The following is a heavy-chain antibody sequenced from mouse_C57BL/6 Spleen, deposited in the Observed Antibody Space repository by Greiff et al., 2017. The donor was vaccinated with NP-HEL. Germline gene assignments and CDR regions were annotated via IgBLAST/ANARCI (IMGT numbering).Heavy chain of an antibody. D-gene: IGHD4-1*01. V-gene: IGHV1-66*01. CDR3: ASPNWGEYFDV. Sequence: VQLQQSGPELVKPGASVKISCKASGYSFTSYYIHWVKQRPGQGLEWIGWIYPGSGNTKYNEKFKGKATLTADTSSSTAYMQRSSLTSEDSAVYYCASPNWGEYFDVWGTGTTVTVSS. J-gene: IGHJ1*03. CDR1: GYSFTSYY. CDR2: IYPGSGNT.